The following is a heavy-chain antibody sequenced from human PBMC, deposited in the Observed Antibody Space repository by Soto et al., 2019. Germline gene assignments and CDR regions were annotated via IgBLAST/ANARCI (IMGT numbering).Heavy chain of an antibody. CDR2: ISYDGSNK. Sequence: GGSLRLSCAASGFTFSSYAMHWVRQAPGKGLEWVAVISYDGSNKYYADSVKGRFTISRDNSKNTLYLQMNSLRAEDTAVYYCANGNLSGDPHYYYYGMDVWGQGTTVPSP. J-gene: IGHJ6*02. CDR3: ANGNLSGDPHYYYYGMDV. V-gene: IGHV3-30-3*01. CDR1: GFTFSSYA. D-gene: IGHD3-10*01.